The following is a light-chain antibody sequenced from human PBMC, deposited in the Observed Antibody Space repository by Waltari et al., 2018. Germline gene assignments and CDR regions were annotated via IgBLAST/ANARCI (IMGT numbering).Light chain of an antibody. V-gene: IGKV4-1*01. CDR3: QQYYSPPLT. CDR1: QSVFYSSNNKNY. J-gene: IGKJ1*01. CDR2: WAS. Sequence: DIVMTQSPDSLAVSLGERATINCKSSQSVFYSSNNKNYFGWYQQKPGQPPKLLIYWASTREPGVPNRFSGSGSVTNFTLTINSLHAEDVALYYCQQYYSPPLTFGQGTKVEIK.